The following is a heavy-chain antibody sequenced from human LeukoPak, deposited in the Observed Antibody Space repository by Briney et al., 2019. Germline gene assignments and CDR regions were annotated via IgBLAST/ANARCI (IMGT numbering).Heavy chain of an antibody. J-gene: IGHJ3*02. CDR1: GYGFTSYW. CDR3: ARQRCVSGRCYHTNVFDI. D-gene: IGHD2-15*01. CDR2: IYPGDSDT. Sequence: GESLQISCKGSGYGFTSYWIGWVRQLPGKGLEWMGIIYPGDSDTRYSPSFQGPVTISADKSMNTAYLQWTTVQASDTAMYHCARQRCVSGRCYHTNVFDIWGQGTMVTISS. V-gene: IGHV5-51*01.